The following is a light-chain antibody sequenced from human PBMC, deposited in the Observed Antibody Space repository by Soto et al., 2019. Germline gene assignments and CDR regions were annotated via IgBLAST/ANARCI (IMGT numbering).Light chain of an antibody. J-gene: IGKJ1*01. CDR1: QRISSY. Sequence: DLQMTQSPSSLSASVGDRVTITCRASQRISSYLNWYQQKPGKAPKILIYAASNLQSGVPSRFSGSGSGTDFTLTISSLQPEDFVTYYCQQSYSAPRTFGQGTKVEIK. CDR2: AAS. V-gene: IGKV1-39*01. CDR3: QQSYSAPRT.